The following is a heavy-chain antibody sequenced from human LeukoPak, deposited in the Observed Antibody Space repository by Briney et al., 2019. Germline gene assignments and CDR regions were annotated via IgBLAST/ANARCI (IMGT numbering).Heavy chain of an antibody. D-gene: IGHD3-10*01. CDR2: ISSSGSTI. CDR1: GFTFSSYE. V-gene: IGHV3-48*03. CDR3: ARGFMVRGPRGYFDY. Sequence: GGSLRLSCAASGFTFSSYEMNWVRQAPGKGLEWVSYISSSGSTIYYADSVKGRFTISRDNAKNSPHLQMNSLRAEDTAVYYCARGFMVRGPRGYFDYWGQGTLVTVSS. J-gene: IGHJ4*02.